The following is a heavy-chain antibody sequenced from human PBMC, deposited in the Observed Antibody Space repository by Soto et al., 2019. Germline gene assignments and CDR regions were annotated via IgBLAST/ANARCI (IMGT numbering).Heavy chain of an antibody. CDR3: ARESPFDY. CDR1: GFMFSPYW. V-gene: IGHV3-7*03. Sequence: PGRSLTLSCAASGFMFSPYWMSWVRQDPGKGLEWVAHIKQDGRDMYYADSVKGRFTISRDNAKNSLYLQMNSLRAEYTAVYYCARESPFDYWGQGTLVTVSS. J-gene: IGHJ4*02. CDR2: IKQDGRDM.